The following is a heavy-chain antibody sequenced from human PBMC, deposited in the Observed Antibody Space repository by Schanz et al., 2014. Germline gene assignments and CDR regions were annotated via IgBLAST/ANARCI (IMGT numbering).Heavy chain of an antibody. CDR2: ISGSGAST. V-gene: IGHV3-23*01. J-gene: IGHJ4*02. CDR1: GFTFSSYT. D-gene: IGHD6-13*01. Sequence: EVQLLESGGGLVRPGGSLRLSCAASGFTFSSYTMNWVRQAPGKGLEWVSAISGSGASTYYADSVKGRFTISRDNSQNTLYLQMNSLRAEDTAVYYCARLDSSSWYPRYWGQGTLVTVSS. CDR3: ARLDSSSWYPRY.